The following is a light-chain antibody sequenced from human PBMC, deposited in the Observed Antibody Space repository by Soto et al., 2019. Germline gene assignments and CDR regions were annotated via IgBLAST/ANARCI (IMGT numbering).Light chain of an antibody. CDR1: QDISDY. Sequence: DIQMTQSPSSLSASVGDRVTITCRASQDISDYLVWYQQQPGKVPTLLLYTASTWQSGVPSRFSGSGSGTDFTITMSSLQPEGVATYYCQEYNRASFTFGPGTKVDIK. V-gene: IGKV1-27*01. CDR2: TAS. J-gene: IGKJ3*01. CDR3: QEYNRASFT.